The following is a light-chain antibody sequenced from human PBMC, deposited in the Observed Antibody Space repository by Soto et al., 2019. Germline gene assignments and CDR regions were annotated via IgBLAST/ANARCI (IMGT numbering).Light chain of an antibody. CDR3: QQSYSFRT. CDR1: QRISTY. J-gene: IGKJ1*01. V-gene: IGKV1-5*01. Sequence: DIQMTQSPSTLSASVGDRVTITCRASQRISTYLAWYQQKPGKAPKLLIYDASSLESGVPSRFSGSGSGTEFTLIISSLQPDYFATYYCQQSYSFRTFGQGTKVEIK. CDR2: DAS.